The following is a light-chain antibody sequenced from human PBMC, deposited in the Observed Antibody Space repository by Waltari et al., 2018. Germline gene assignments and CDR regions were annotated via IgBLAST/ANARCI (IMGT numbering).Light chain of an antibody. J-gene: IGKJ4*01. CDR3: QQYDISPLT. CDR1: QTVRTTY. CDR2: GAS. Sequence: EIVLTQSPGTLSLSPGERATLSCRASQTVRTTYLAWYQQKPGPAPTLLIYGASSRATGIPDRFSVSGSGTDFSLTISSLEPEDFAVYYCQQYDISPLTFGGGTKVEIK. V-gene: IGKV3-20*01.